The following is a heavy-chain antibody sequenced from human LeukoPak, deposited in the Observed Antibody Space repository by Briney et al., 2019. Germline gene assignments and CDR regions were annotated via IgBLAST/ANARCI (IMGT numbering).Heavy chain of an antibody. Sequence: PGGSLRLSCAASGFTFSSYGMSWVRQAPGKGLECISVISGSGSRTYYEDSVKGRFTISRDNSKNTLYLQMNSLRAEDTAVYYCAKNIFAWDINAFDIWGQGTMVTVSS. CDR3: AKNIFAWDINAFDI. CDR1: GFTFSSYG. D-gene: IGHD1-26*01. V-gene: IGHV3-23*01. CDR2: ISGSGSRT. J-gene: IGHJ3*02.